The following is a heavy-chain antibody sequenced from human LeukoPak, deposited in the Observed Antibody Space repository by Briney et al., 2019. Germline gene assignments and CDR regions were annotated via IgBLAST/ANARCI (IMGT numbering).Heavy chain of an antibody. CDR2: INPSGGT. Sequence: VASVKVSCKTSGYTLSNYYMHWVRQAPGQGPEWMGIINPSGGTTYAQNFQGRVIMGRDAFTSTVYMELSSLRSDDTAVYYCARGDESSGYYRMYFDYWGQGTLVTVSS. CDR1: GYTLSNYY. J-gene: IGHJ4*02. V-gene: IGHV1-46*01. D-gene: IGHD3-22*01. CDR3: ARGDESSGYYRMYFDY.